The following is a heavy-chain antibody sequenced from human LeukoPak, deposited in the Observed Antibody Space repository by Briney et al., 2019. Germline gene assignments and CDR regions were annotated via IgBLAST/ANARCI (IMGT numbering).Heavy chain of an antibody. V-gene: IGHV4-38-2*01. CDR3: ARANWDADWFDP. CDR1: GYSISSGYY. D-gene: IGHD7-27*01. Sequence: SETLSLTCAVSGYSISSGYYWGWIRQPPGKGLEWIGNIYHSGSAYYNPSLKSRVTISVDTSKNEFSLKLRSVTAADTAVYYCARANWDADWFDPWGQGTLVTVSS. CDR2: IYHSGSA. J-gene: IGHJ5*02.